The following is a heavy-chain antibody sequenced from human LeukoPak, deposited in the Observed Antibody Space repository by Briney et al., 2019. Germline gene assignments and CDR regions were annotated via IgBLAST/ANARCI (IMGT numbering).Heavy chain of an antibody. Sequence: GGSLRLSCTASGFTFGDYAMSWVRQAPGKGLEWVGFIRSKAYGGTTEYAASVKGRFTISRDDSKSIAYLQMNSLKTEDTAVYYCARGRGPGPEEYYYDSSGYYYVYWGQGTLVTVSS. CDR1: GFTFGDYA. J-gene: IGHJ4*02. D-gene: IGHD3-22*01. CDR3: ARGRGPGPEEYYYDSSGYYYVY. CDR2: IRSKAYGGTT. V-gene: IGHV3-49*04.